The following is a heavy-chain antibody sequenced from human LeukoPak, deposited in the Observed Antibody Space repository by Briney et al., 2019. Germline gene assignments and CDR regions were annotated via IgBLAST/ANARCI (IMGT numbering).Heavy chain of an antibody. Sequence: GRSLRLSCAALGFSFDDYAMYWVRQAPGKGLEWVSGISWSSVSIGYADSVKGRFTISRDNAKNSLYLQMNSLKAEDTALYYCAKRKAGGYALDIWGQGTMVTVSS. V-gene: IGHV3-9*01. D-gene: IGHD3-16*01. CDR3: AKRKAGGYALDI. J-gene: IGHJ3*02. CDR1: GFSFDDYA. CDR2: ISWSSVSI.